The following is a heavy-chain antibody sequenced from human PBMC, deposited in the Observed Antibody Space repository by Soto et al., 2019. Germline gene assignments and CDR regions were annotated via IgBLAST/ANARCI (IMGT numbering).Heavy chain of an antibody. J-gene: IGHJ6*02. V-gene: IGHV3-30-3*01. CDR2: ISYDGSNK. CDR1: GFTFSSYW. D-gene: IGHD2-2*01. Sequence: PVGSMRLSCAAAGFTFSSYWMNWVLQAPGKGLEWVAVISYDGSNKYYADSVKGRFTISRDNSKNTLYLQMNSLRAEDTAVYYCARVSCSSTSCYYYGMEVWGQGTTVTV. CDR3: ARVSCSSTSCYYYGMEV.